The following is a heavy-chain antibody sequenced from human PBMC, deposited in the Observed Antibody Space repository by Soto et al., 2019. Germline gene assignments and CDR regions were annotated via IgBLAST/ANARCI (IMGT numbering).Heavy chain of an antibody. D-gene: IGHD3-22*01. CDR3: ALVHDSSGYYPYYFDY. V-gene: IGHV3-7*01. Sequence: PGGSLRLSCAASGFTFSSYAMSWVRQAPGKGLEWVANMNQDGSEKYYVDSVKGRFTISRDNAKNSLYLQMNSLRAEDTAVYYCALVHDSSGYYPYYFDYWGQGTQVTVSP. J-gene: IGHJ4*02. CDR1: GFTFSSYA. CDR2: MNQDGSEK.